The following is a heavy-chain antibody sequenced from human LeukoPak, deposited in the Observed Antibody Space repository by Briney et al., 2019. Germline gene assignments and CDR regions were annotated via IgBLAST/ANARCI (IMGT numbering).Heavy chain of an antibody. V-gene: IGHV4-38-2*01. CDR1: GFSVRESTY. Sequence: PAETLSLTCAVPGFSVRESTYWGWIRQPPGKGLEWIGNIHYLGNTYYNPSLKNRVTISLDTSKNQFSLKLSSVTAADTAVYYCARVLIVVVTEENDAFDIWGQGTMVTVSS. J-gene: IGHJ3*02. CDR3: ARVLIVVVTEENDAFDI. CDR2: IHYLGNT. D-gene: IGHD2-21*02.